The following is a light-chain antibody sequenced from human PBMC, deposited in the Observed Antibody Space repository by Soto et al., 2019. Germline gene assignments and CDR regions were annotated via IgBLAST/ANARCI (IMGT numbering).Light chain of an antibody. J-gene: IGKJ2*01. V-gene: IGKV3-20*01. CDR2: GAS. CDR1: QSVSSSY. Sequence: IVLTQSPGTLTLSPGERATLSCSASQSVSSSYLAWYQQKPGQAPRLLIYGASCRATGIPDRFSGSGSGTDFTLTISRLEPEDFAVYYCQQYGSSPYTFGQGTKLEFK. CDR3: QQYGSSPYT.